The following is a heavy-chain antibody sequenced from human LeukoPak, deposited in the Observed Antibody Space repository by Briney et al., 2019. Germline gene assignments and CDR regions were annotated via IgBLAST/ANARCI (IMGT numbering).Heavy chain of an antibody. CDR1: GFTFDDHA. CDR2: ISWDGGSS. CDR3: AKDIRGSTSWYGLDY. J-gene: IGHJ4*02. D-gene: IGHD6-13*01. V-gene: IGHV3-43D*03. Sequence: GRSLRLSCVVSGFTFDDHAMHWVRQAPGKGLEWVSLISWDGGSSHYADSVKGRFTISRDNSKNSLYLQMNSLRAEDTALYYCAKDIRGSTSWYGLDYWGQGTLVTVSS.